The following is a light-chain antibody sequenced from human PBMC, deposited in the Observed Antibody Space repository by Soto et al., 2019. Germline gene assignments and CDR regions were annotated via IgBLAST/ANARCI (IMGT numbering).Light chain of an antibody. CDR2: SNN. CDR3: AAWDDSLNGVV. CDR1: SSNIGSNN. J-gene: IGLJ2*01. Sequence: QPVLTQPPSASGTPGQRVTISCSGSSSNIGSNNVNWYQQLPGTAPKLLIYSNNQRPSGVPDRFSGSKSGTSASLAIRGLQSEDEADYYCAAWDDSLNGVVFGGGTKLTVL. V-gene: IGLV1-44*01.